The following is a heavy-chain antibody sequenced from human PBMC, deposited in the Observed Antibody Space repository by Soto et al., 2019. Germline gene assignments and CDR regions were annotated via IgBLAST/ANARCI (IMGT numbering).Heavy chain of an antibody. Sequence: PGGSLRLSCAASGFSFSVYAMTWVRQAPGKGLQWVSSIGGGDDDRHYADSVKGRFTISRDNSKSTVSLQMNSLRAGDTAIYYCVKDTLSYTSVWDAFDIWGRGTMVTVSS. D-gene: IGHD3-10*01. CDR2: IGGGDDDR. V-gene: IGHV3-23*01. J-gene: IGHJ3*02. CDR3: VKDTLSYTSVWDAFDI. CDR1: GFSFSVYA.